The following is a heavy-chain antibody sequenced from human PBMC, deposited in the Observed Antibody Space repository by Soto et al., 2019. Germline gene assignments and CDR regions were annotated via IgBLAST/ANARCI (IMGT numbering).Heavy chain of an antibody. CDR1: GYTFTSYG. CDR3: ARDQEYSTSGLYWFDL. V-gene: IGHV1-18*04. J-gene: IGHJ5*02. Sequence: VQLVQSGAEVKKPGASVKVSCKASGYTFTSYGITWVRQAPGQDLEWIGWISAYNGDTNYAQRLQGRVTMTTDTSTSTVYMELKSLTSDDTAVYYCARDQEYSTSGLYWFDLWGQGTLVTVSS. D-gene: IGHD6-6*01. CDR2: ISAYNGDT.